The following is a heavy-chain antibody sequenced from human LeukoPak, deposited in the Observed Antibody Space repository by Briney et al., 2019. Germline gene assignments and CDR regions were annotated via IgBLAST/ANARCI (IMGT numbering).Heavy chain of an antibody. CDR1: GYTFTGYY. CDR2: INPNSSGT. CDR3: ARQRRVLAAAGTYYYYYYMDV. Sequence: GASVKVSCKASGYTFTGYYIHWVRQAPGQGLEWMGWINPNSSGTNFAQTFQGRVTMTRDTSISTAYMEVSRLRSDDTAVYYCARQRRVLAAAGTYYYYYYMDVWGKGTTVTVSS. J-gene: IGHJ6*03. D-gene: IGHD6-13*01. V-gene: IGHV1-2*02.